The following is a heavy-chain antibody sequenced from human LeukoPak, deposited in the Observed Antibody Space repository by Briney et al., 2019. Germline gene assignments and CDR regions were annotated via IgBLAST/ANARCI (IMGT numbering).Heavy chain of an antibody. Sequence: GGSLRLSCSASGFTFSSYGMHWVRQAPGKGLEHVSAIGTNEGTTYYADSVKGRFTISRDNAKNTLCLQMSSLRAEDTAVYYCVRGSGYGAYVNWGQGTLVTVSS. CDR3: VRGSGYGAYVN. J-gene: IGHJ4*02. CDR2: IGTNEGTT. V-gene: IGHV3-64D*09. CDR1: GFTFSSYG. D-gene: IGHD5-12*01.